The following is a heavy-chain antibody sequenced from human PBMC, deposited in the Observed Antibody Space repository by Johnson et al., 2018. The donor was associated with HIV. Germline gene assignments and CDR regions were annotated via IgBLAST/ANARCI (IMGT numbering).Heavy chain of an antibody. CDR3: ARDYYDNSPYTPDAFDV. CDR2: IKQDGSEK. D-gene: IGHD3-22*01. CDR1: GFTFSRYW. J-gene: IGHJ3*01. V-gene: IGHV3-7*01. Sequence: VQLVESGGGLVQPVGSLRLSCAASGFTFSRYWMSWVRQAPGKGLEWVANIKQDGSEKYYVDSMKGRFTIFRDNAKNSLYLQMNSLRAEDTAVYYCARDYYDNSPYTPDAFDVWGQGTMVTVSS.